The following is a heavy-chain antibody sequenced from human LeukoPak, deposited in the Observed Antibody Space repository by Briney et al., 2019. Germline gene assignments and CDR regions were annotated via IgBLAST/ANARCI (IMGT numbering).Heavy chain of an antibody. V-gene: IGHV3-53*01. J-gene: IGHJ4*02. Sequence: GGSLRLSCAASGFTVSSNYMSWVRQAPGKGLEWVSVIYSGGSTYYADSVKGRFTISRDNSKNTLYLQMNSLRAEDTAVYYCARARKGAGFFDYWGQGTLVTVSS. CDR1: GFTVSSNY. D-gene: IGHD4/OR15-4a*01. CDR2: IYSGGST. CDR3: ARARKGAGFFDY.